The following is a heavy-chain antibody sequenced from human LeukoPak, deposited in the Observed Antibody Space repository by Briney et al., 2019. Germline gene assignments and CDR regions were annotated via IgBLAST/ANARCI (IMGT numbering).Heavy chain of an antibody. D-gene: IGHD5-24*01. CDR1: GITFSNYA. J-gene: IGHJ4*02. CDR2: IYSGGST. V-gene: IGHV3-53*01. Sequence: HPGGSLRLSCVASGITFSNYAVSWVRQAPGKGLEWVSVIYSGGSTYYADSVKGRFTISRDNSKNTLYLQMNSLRAEDTAVYYCARGRRDGFLEYYFDYWGQGTLVTVSS. CDR3: ARGRRDGFLEYYFDY.